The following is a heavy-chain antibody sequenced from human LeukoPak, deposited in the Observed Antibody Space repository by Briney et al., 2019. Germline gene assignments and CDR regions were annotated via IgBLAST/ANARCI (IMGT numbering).Heavy chain of an antibody. CDR3: AKDSDYWYYFDY. CDR1: GFTFSSYG. V-gene: IGHV3-30*18. D-gene: IGHD2-8*02. J-gene: IGHJ4*02. Sequence: GGSLRLSCAASGFTFSSYGMHWVRQAPGKGLEWVAVISYDGSNKYYADSVKGRFTISRDNSKNTLYLQMNSLRAEETAVYYCAKDSDYWYYFDYWGQGTLVTVSS. CDR2: ISYDGSNK.